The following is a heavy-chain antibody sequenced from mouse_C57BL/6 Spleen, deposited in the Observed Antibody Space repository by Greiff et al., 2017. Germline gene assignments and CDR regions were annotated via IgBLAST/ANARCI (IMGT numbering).Heavy chain of an antibody. CDR3: ARGEDDGYYLDY. CDR1: GYSFSGYY. J-gene: IGHJ2*01. D-gene: IGHD2-3*01. Sequence: VQLKQSGPELVKPGASVKISCKASGYSFSGYYMNWVKQSPEKSLEWIGEINPSTGGTTYNQKFKAKATLTVDKPSSTAYMQLKSLTSEDSAVYYCARGEDDGYYLDYWGQGTTLTVSS. V-gene: IGHV1-42*01. CDR2: INPSTGGT.